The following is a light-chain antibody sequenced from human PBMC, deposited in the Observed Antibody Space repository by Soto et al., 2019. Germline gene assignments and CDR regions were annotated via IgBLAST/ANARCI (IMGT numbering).Light chain of an antibody. CDR3: NQRQSWPRT. CDR2: DTS. Sequence: EVVMTQSPATLSVSPGEGATLSCRASQGIGDTLAWYQHKPGQTPRLLIYDTSTRAAGIQARFSASGTGTDFTLTIRDVQPEDFAVYYCNQRQSWPRTVGQGTKVDIK. J-gene: IGKJ1*01. V-gene: IGKV3D-15*01. CDR1: QGIGDT.